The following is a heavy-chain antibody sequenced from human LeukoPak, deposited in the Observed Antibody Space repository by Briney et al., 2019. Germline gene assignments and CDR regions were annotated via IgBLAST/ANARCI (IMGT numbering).Heavy chain of an antibody. Sequence: HPGGSLRLSCAASGFTFSSYEMHWVRQAPGKGLEWVSYISSSGSTIYYADSVKGRFTISRDNAKNSLYLQMNSLRAEDTAVYYCARDLSGVTGYTYGRGIDYWGQGTLVTVSS. V-gene: IGHV3-48*03. CDR2: ISSSGSTI. CDR1: GFTFSSYE. CDR3: ARDLSGVTGYTYGRGIDY. J-gene: IGHJ4*02. D-gene: IGHD5-18*01.